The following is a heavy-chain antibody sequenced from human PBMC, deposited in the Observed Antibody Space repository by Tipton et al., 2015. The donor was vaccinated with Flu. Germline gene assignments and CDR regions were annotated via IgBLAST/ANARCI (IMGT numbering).Heavy chain of an antibody. CDR1: GFTFSSYG. CDR3: ARAGVWEWYGMDV. Sequence: GSLRLSCAGSGFTFSSYGIIWVRQAPGKGLEWVSYVSGSGAIIHYADSAEGRFTVSRDNAKNSLYLQMNSLREEDTAVYFCARAGVWEWYGMDVWGQGTTVTVSS. J-gene: IGHJ6*02. V-gene: IGHV3-48*02. D-gene: IGHD3-3*01. CDR2: VSGSGAII.